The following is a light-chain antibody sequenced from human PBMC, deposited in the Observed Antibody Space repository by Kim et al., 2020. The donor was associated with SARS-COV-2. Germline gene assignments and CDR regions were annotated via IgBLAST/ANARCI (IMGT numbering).Light chain of an antibody. CDR3: LQYSDWLT. J-gene: IGKJ4*01. CDR2: DTS. V-gene: IGKV3-15*01. CDR1: QTLGSK. Sequence: EIVMTQSPATLSVSPGERATLSCRAGQTLGSKLAWYQQKPGQAPRLLIYDTSTRATGCPARFSGSGSGTEFTLTISSLQSEDFAVYYCLQYSDWLTFGGGTKVDIK.